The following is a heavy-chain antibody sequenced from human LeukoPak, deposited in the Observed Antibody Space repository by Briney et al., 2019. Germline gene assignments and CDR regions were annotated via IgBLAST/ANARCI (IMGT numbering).Heavy chain of an antibody. CDR3: ARAPSEIGGYYPEYFRH. CDR2: IKSDGST. Sequence: GGSLRLSCAASGFTFSSFWMHWVRQAPGKGLVWVSRIKSDGSTNYADSVKGRFTISRDNAENTVSLQMNSLRVQDTGVYYCARAPSEIGGYYPEYFRHWGQGTLVTVSS. D-gene: IGHD3-22*01. V-gene: IGHV3-74*01. CDR1: GFTFSSFW. J-gene: IGHJ1*01.